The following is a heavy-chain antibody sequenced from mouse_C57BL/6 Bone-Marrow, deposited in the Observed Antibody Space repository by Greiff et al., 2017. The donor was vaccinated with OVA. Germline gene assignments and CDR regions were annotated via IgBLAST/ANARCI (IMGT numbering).Heavy chain of an antibody. Sequence: VQLQESGAELVKPGASVKMSCKASGYTFTSYWITWVKQRPGQGLEWIGDIYPGSGSTNYNEKFKSKATLTVDTSSSTAYMQLSSLTSEDSAVYYCARSTTVVASYFDYWGQGTTLTVSS. D-gene: IGHD1-1*01. CDR2: IYPGSGST. CDR1: GYTFTSYW. CDR3: ARSTTVVASYFDY. V-gene: IGHV1-55*01. J-gene: IGHJ2*01.